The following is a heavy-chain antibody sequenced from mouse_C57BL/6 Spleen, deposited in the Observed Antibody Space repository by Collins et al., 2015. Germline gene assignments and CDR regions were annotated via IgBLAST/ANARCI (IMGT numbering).Heavy chain of an antibody. CDR1: GYTFTDYA. CDR2: ISTYSGNT. CDR3: ARGTYYGNCFDY. D-gene: IGHD2-10*01. Sequence: QVQLQQSGPELVRPGVSVNDFLQGSGYTFTDYAMHWVKQSHAKSLEWIGVISTYSGNTNYNQKFKGKATMTVDKSSSTAYMELARLTSEDSAIYYCARGTYYGNCFDYWGQGHHSHSLL. J-gene: IGHJ2*01. V-gene: IGHV1-67*01.